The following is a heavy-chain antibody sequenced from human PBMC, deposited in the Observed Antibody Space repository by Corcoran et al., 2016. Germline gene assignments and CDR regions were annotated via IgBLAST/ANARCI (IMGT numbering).Heavy chain of an antibody. CDR1: GGSISSSSYY. CDR3: ARKGDYVGSWFDP. D-gene: IGHD4-17*01. Sequence: QLQLQESGPGLVKPSETLSLTCTVSGGSISSSSYYWGWIRQPPGKGLEWIGSIYYSGSTYYNPSLKSRVTISVDTSKNQFSLKLSSVTAADTAVYYCARKGDYVGSWFDPWGQGTLVTVSS. V-gene: IGHV4-39*07. CDR2: IYYSGST. J-gene: IGHJ5*02.